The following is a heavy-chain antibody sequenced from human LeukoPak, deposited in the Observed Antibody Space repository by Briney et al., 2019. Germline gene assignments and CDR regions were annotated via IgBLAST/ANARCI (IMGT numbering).Heavy chain of an antibody. Sequence: SETLSLTCTVSGDSIISSTYYWGWIRQPPGKGLEWIGSIYYSGSTYYNPSLKSRVTISVDTSKNQFSLKLSSVTAADTAMYYCARGVAAAYYWGQGTLVTVSS. CDR3: ARGVAAAYY. CDR1: GDSIISSTYY. D-gene: IGHD6-13*01. J-gene: IGHJ4*02. CDR2: IYYSGST. V-gene: IGHV4-39*07.